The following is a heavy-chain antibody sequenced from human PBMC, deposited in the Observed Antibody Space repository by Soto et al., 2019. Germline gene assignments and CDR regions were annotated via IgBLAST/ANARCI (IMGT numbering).Heavy chain of an antibody. D-gene: IGHD6-13*01. CDR2: INHSGST. J-gene: IGHJ4*02. CDR3: ARGSSWYAY. V-gene: IGHV4-34*01. Sequence: QVQLQQWGAGLLKPSETLSLTCAVYGGSFSGYYWSWIRQPPGKGLEWIGEINHSGSTNYNPSLKXRXTXXVDTSKHQFSLKLSSVTAADTAVYYCARGSSWYAYWGQGTLVTVSS. CDR1: GGSFSGYY.